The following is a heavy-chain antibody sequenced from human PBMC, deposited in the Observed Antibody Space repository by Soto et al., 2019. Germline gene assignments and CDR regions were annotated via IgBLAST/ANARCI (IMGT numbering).Heavy chain of an antibody. D-gene: IGHD1-1*01. J-gene: IGHJ4*02. CDR3: ARGRYGDY. CDR2: ISAHNGNT. Sequence: QVHLVQSGAEVKKPGASVKVSCKGSGYTFTTYGITWVRQAPGQGLEWMGWISAHNGNTYYAQNLQGRVTVNRDTSTSTAYMELRSLRSDDTAVYYCARGRYGDYWGQGALVTVSS. V-gene: IGHV1-18*01. CDR1: GYTFTTYG.